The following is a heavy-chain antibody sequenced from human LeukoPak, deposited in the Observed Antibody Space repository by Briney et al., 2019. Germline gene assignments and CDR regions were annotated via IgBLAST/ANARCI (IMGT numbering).Heavy chain of an antibody. D-gene: IGHD2-2*01. CDR2: ISSSSSTI. J-gene: IGHJ3*02. CDR3: ARDSSGYCSSTSCYGDAFDI. Sequence: GGSLRLSCAASGFTFSSYSMSWIRQAPGKGLEWASYISSSSSTIYYADSVKGRFTISRDNAKNSLYLQMNSLRAEDTAVYYCARDSSGYCSSTSCYGDAFDIWGQGTMVTVSS. CDR1: GFTFSSYS. V-gene: IGHV3-48*04.